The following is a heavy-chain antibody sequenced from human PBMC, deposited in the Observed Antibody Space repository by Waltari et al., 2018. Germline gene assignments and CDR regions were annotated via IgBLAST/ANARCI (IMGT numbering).Heavy chain of an antibody. J-gene: IGHJ6*02. V-gene: IGHV3-30*18. D-gene: IGHD1-1*01. CDR2: ISYDGSNK. Sequence: QVQLVESGGGVVQPGRSLRLSCAASGLTLSRYGVQWVRQAPGKGLEWVAVISYDGSNKYDADSVKGRFTISRDNSKNTLYLQMNSLRAEDTAVYYCAKVQDSNYYYYGMDVWGQGTTVTVSS. CDR3: AKVQDSNYYYYGMDV. CDR1: GLTLSRYG.